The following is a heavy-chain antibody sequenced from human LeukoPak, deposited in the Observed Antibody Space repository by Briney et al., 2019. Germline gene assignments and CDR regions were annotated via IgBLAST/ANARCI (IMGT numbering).Heavy chain of an antibody. CDR3: ANDGEGYCSSTSCSWEDAFDI. Sequence: GGSLRLSCAASGFTFSSYGMHWVRQAPGKGLEWVAFIRYDGSNKYYADSVKGRFTISRDNSKNTLYLQMNSLRAEDTAVYYCANDGEGYCSSTSCSWEDAFDIWGQGTMVTVSS. CDR2: IRYDGSNK. V-gene: IGHV3-30*02. D-gene: IGHD2-2*01. CDR1: GFTFSSYG. J-gene: IGHJ3*02.